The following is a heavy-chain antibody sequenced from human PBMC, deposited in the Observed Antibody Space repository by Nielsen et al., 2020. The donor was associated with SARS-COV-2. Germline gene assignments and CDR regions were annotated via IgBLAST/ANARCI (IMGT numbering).Heavy chain of an antibody. V-gene: IGHV3-48*02. Sequence: GESLKISCAASGFTFSSYSMNWVRQAPGKGLEWVSYISSSSSTIYYADSVKGRFTISRDNAKNSLYLQMNSLRDEDTAVYYCARDQGWLRLKYYYGMDVWGQGTTVTVSS. CDR2: ISSSSSTI. D-gene: IGHD5-12*01. CDR1: GFTFSSYS. CDR3: ARDQGWLRLKYYYGMDV. J-gene: IGHJ6*02.